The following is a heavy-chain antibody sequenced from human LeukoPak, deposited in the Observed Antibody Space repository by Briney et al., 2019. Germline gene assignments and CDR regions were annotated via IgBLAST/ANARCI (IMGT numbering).Heavy chain of an antibody. CDR2: IYPGESDA. J-gene: IGHJ3*02. V-gene: IGHV5-51*01. Sequence: GESLTISCKASGYSFTNYWIAWVRQMPGKGLGWMGTIYPGESDARYSPSFQGQVTLSVDRSITTAYLQWPSLKASDTAIYYCARPYSTGIRDPYDMWGQGTMVIVSS. CDR1: GYSFTNYW. CDR3: ARPYSTGIRDPYDM. D-gene: IGHD2-8*02.